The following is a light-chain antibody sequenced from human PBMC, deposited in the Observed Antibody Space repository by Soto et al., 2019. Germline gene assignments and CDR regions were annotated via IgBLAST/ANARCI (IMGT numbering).Light chain of an antibody. CDR1: SSNIGSNT. CDR3: AALDDSLNGLV. V-gene: IGLV1-44*01. CDR2: SNN. J-gene: IGLJ2*01. Sequence: QSVLTQPPSASGTPGQRVTISCSGSSSNIGSNTVNWYQQLPGTAPKLLIYSNNQRPSGVPDRFSGSKSGTSASLAISGLQSEDEADYYCAALDDSLNGLVVGGGTTLTVL.